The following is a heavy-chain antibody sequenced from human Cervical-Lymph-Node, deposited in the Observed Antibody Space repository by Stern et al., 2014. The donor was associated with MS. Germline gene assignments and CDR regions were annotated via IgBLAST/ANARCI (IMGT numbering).Heavy chain of an antibody. V-gene: IGHV3-74*02. Sequence: EVQLVESGGGLVQPGGSLRLSCAASGFTFSNSWMHWVRQAPGQGLVWVSRINRDWSTTTYADSVKGRFTISRDNAKNTLYLQMNSLRAEDTAVYYCTTMAGPIDHWGQGTLVTVSS. CDR2: INRDWSTT. D-gene: IGHD3-10*01. CDR1: GFTFSNSW. J-gene: IGHJ4*02. CDR3: TTMAGPIDH.